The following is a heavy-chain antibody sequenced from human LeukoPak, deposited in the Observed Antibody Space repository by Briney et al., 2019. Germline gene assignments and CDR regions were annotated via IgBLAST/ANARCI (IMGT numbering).Heavy chain of an antibody. CDR2: IYTSGST. Sequence: PSETLSLTCTVSGGSISSYYWSWIRQPAGKGLEWIGRIYTSGSTNYNPSLKSRVTMSVDTSKNQFSLKLSSVTAADTAVYYCARRGVSGGDCYSIDYWGQGTLVTVSS. J-gene: IGHJ4*02. D-gene: IGHD2-21*02. CDR3: ARRGVSGGDCYSIDY. V-gene: IGHV4-4*07. CDR1: GGSISSYY.